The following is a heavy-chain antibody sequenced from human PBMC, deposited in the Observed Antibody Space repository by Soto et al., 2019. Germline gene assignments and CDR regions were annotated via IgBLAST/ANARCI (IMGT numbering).Heavy chain of an antibody. Sequence: QVQLVQSGAEVRKPGASVKVSCKASGYTFTTYGISWVRQAPGQGLEWMGWISGYNGHTKYAQKFKGRVTMTKDTSTSTVYMDLRSLKSDDTAVYYCAREGEMPYYYYGLDVWGQGTTVTVSS. CDR3: AREGEMPYYYYGLDV. CDR2: ISGYNGHT. D-gene: IGHD3-16*01. J-gene: IGHJ6*02. V-gene: IGHV1-18*01. CDR1: GYTFTTYG.